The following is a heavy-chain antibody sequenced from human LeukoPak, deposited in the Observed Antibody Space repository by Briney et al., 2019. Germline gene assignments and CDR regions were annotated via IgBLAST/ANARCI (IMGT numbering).Heavy chain of an antibody. V-gene: IGHV5-51*01. J-gene: IGHJ4*02. Sequence: GESLKISCKGSGYSFTSYWIGWVRQMPGKGLEWMGIIYPGDSDTRYSPSFEGQVTISADKSISTAYLQWSSLKASDTAMYYCATGGYCSGGSCYSFFDYWGQGTLVTVSS. CDR3: ATGGYCSGGSCYSFFDY. CDR1: GYSFTSYW. CDR2: IYPGDSDT. D-gene: IGHD2-15*01.